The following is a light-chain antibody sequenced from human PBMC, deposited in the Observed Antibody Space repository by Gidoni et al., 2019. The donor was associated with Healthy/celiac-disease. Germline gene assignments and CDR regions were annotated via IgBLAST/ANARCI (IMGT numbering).Light chain of an antibody. J-gene: IGKJ2*01. V-gene: IGKV2-28*01. CDR3: MQDLKTPYT. CDR2: LGS. CDR1: QSLLHSNGYNY. Sequence: DLVITQSPLSLPVTPGEPASISCRSSQSLLHSNGYNYFDWYLQKPGQSPQLLIYLGSNRASGVPERFSGSGSGTDFTLKISRVEAEDVGVYYCMQDLKTPYTFGQGTKLEIK.